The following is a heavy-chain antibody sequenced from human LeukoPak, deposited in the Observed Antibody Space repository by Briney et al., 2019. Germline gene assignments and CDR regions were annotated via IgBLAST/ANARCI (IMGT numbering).Heavy chain of an antibody. D-gene: IGHD3-9*01. CDR3: AKRGLRYFDPGAFDI. V-gene: IGHV1-69*05. CDR1: EGTFSSYA. Sequence: SVKVSYKALEGTFSSYAISWVPQAPGHGLECMGRIIPIFGTANYAQKFQGRVTITNDESTGTVYIVLSSLRCEATAVYYCAKRGLRYFDPGAFDIWGQGTMVTVSS. J-gene: IGHJ3*02. CDR2: IIPIFGTA.